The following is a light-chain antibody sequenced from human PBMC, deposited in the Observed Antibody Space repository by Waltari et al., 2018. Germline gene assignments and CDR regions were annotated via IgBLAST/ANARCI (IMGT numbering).Light chain of an antibody. Sequence: DIQMTQSPSSLSASVGDGVTISCRASQDIRNHLGWFQQKPEKAPKRLIYASSTLESGVPSRFSGSGSGTEFTLTITSLQPEDFATYYCLQHNDYPFTFGQGTKLEIK. CDR2: ASS. V-gene: IGKV1-17*01. CDR1: QDIRNH. J-gene: IGKJ2*01. CDR3: LQHNDYPFT.